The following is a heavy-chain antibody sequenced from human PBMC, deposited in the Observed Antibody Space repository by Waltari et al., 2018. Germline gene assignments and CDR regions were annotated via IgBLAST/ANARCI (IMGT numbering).Heavy chain of an antibody. V-gene: IGHV3-23*03. Sequence: EVQLLESGGGLVQPGGSLRLSCAASGFTFSSYAMSWVRQAPGKGLEWVSVIYSGGSTYDADAVKGRFTISRDNSKNTLYLQMNSLRAEDTAVYYCAKVGSSSSSEYAVDIWGQGTMVTVSS. CDR1: GFTFSSYA. J-gene: IGHJ3*02. CDR3: AKVGSSSSSEYAVDI. CDR2: IYSGGST. D-gene: IGHD6-6*01.